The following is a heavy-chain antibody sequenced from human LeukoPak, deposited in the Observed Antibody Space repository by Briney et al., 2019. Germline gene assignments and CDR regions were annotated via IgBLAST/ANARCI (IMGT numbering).Heavy chain of an antibody. D-gene: IGHD6-19*01. V-gene: IGHV4-4*07. CDR1: GDSISSYY. J-gene: IGHJ4*02. CDR3: ARDRPNLAGILDY. CDR2: IYTSGTT. Sequence: SETLSLTCTVSGDSISSYYWTWIRQPAGKGLDWIGRIYTSGTTNYNPSLKSRVTISVRKSKNPFSLNLSSVTAADTAVYYCARDRPNLAGILDYWGQGTLVTVSS.